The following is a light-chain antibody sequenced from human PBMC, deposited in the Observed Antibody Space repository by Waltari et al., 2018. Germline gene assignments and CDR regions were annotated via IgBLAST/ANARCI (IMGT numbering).Light chain of an antibody. J-gene: IGKJ1*01. CDR3: QQYYSYPRT. CDR2: AAS. Sequence: AIRMTQSPSSLSASTGDRVTITCRASQGISSYLAWYQQKPGKAPKLLIYAASTLQSGVPLRFSGSGSGTDFTLTISGLQSEDFATYYCQQYYSYPRTFGQGTKVEIK. V-gene: IGKV1-8*01. CDR1: QGISSY.